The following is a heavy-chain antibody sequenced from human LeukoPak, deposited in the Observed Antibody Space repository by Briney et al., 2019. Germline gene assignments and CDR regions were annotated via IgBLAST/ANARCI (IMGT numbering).Heavy chain of an antibody. CDR3: ARDWSDYNDYGGPFDI. D-gene: IGHD4-11*01. CDR1: GFTFSSYE. CDR2: ISSSGSTI. J-gene: IGHJ3*02. Sequence: PGGSLRLSCAASGFTFSSYEMNWVRQAPGKGLEWVSYISSSGSTIYYADSVKGRFTISRDNAKNSLYLQMNSLRAEDTAMYYCARDWSDYNDYGGPFDIWGQGTMVTVSS. V-gene: IGHV3-48*03.